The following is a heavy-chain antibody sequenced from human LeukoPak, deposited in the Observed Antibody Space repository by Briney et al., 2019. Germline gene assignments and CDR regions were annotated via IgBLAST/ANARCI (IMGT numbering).Heavy chain of an antibody. Sequence: GRSLRLSCAASGFIFSSYAMHWVRQAPGKGLEWVAVISYDGSNKYYADPVKGRFTVSRDNSKNTLYLQMNSLRAEDTAVYYCVKGLVQTTMSYSVDYWGQGALVTVSS. J-gene: IGHJ4*02. CDR2: ISYDGSNK. V-gene: IGHV3-30*04. D-gene: IGHD1-1*01. CDR3: VKGLVQTTMSYSVDY. CDR1: GFIFSSYA.